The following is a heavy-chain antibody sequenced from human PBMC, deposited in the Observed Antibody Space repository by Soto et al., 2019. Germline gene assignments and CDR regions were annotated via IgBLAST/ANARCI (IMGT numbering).Heavy chain of an antibody. CDR1: GFTFSSYS. J-gene: IGHJ6*02. Sequence: SLRLSCAASGFTFSSYSMNWVRQAPGKGLEWVSSISSSSSYIYYADSVKGRFTISRDNAKNSLYLQMNSLRAEDTAVYYCARDPGYSNYYYGMDVWGQGTTVTVSS. D-gene: IGHD4-4*01. CDR2: ISSSSSYI. CDR3: ARDPGYSNYYYGMDV. V-gene: IGHV3-21*01.